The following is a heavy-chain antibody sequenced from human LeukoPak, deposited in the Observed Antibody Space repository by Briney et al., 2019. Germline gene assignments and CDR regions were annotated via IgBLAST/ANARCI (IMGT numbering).Heavy chain of an antibody. V-gene: IGHV3-48*04. Sequence: PGGTLRLSCAASGFEFNVYGMNWVRQAPGKGLEWVSSISGRGDTTSYADSVKGRFTISRDNAKNSLYLQMNSLRAEDTAVYYCAELGITMIGGVWGKGTTVTISS. CDR2: ISGRGDTT. D-gene: IGHD3-10*02. J-gene: IGHJ6*04. CDR3: AELGITMIGGV. CDR1: GFEFNVYG.